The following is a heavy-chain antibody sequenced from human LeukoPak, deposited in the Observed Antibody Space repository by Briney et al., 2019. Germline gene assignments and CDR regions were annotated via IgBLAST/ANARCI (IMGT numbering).Heavy chain of an antibody. D-gene: IGHD1-26*01. CDR2: IYHSGST. J-gene: IGHJ3*02. V-gene: IGHV4-30-2*01. CDR1: GGSISSGGYY. CDR3: ARDDRRAVVGATDAFDI. Sequence: SQTLSLTCTVSGGSISSGGYYWSWIRQPPGKGLEWIGYIYHSGSTYYNPSLKSRVTISVDRSKNQFSLKLSPVTAADTAVYYCARDDRRAVVGATDAFDIWGQGTMVTVSS.